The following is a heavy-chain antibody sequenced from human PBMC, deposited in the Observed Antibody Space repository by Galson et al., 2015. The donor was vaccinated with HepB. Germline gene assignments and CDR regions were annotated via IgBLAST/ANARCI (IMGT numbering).Heavy chain of an antibody. V-gene: IGHV1-18*01. Sequence: SVKVSCKASGYTFSSYSITWVRQAPGQGLEWVGWIGPHNRNTNYAQNFQGRVTMTTDTSTSTAYMELRSLRSDDTAVYYCARGALVVAVGATQNNWFDPWGRGTLVTVSS. CDR2: IGPHNRNT. D-gene: IGHD2-15*01. CDR1: GYTFSSYS. CDR3: ARGALVVAVGATQNNWFDP. J-gene: IGHJ5*02.